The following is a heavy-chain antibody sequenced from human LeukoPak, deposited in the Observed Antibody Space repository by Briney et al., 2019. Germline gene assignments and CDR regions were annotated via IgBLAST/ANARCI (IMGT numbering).Heavy chain of an antibody. CDR3: ARVRVYYDSSGYKYNWFDP. J-gene: IGHJ5*02. D-gene: IGHD3-22*01. CDR1: GGTFSSYA. V-gene: IGHV1-69*13. Sequence: ASVKVSCKASGGTFSSYAISWVRQAPGQGLEWMGGIIPIFGTANYAQKFQGRVTITADESTSTAYMELSSLRSEDTAVYYCARVRVYYDSSGYKYNWFDPWGQGTLVTVSS. CDR2: IIPIFGTA.